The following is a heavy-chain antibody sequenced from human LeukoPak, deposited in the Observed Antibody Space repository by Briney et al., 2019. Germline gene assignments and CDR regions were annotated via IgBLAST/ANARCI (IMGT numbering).Heavy chain of an antibody. V-gene: IGHV1-2*06. D-gene: IGHD4-11*01. CDR3: ARESLYSNYAGY. CDR2: INPNSGGA. J-gene: IGHJ4*02. Sequence: ASVKVSCKASGYTFTGYYMHWVRQAPGQGLGWMGRINPNSGGANYAQKFQGRVTMTRDTSISTAYMELSRLRSDDTAVYYCARESLYSNYAGYWGQGTLVTVSS. CDR1: GYTFTGYY.